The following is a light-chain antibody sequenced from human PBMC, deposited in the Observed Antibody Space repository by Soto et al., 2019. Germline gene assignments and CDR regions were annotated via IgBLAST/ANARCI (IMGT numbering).Light chain of an antibody. CDR1: SSDVGGYNY. J-gene: IGLJ2*01. CDR2: EVT. CDR3: SSYAGGNII. V-gene: IGLV2-8*01. Sequence: QSALTQPPSASGSPGQSVTISCTGTSSDVGGYNYVSWYQQHPGKAPKLIIYEVTKRPSGVPDRFSGSKSGNTASLTVSGLQTEDEADYYCSSYAGGNIIFGGGTKLTVL.